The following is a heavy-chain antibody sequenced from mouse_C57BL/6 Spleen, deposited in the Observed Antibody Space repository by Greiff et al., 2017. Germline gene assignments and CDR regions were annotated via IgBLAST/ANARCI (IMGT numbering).Heavy chain of an antibody. Sequence: QVQLQQSGPELVKPGASVKISCKASGYAFSSSWMNWVKQRPGKGLEWIGRIYPGDGDTNYNGKFKGKATLTADKSSSTAYMQLSSLTSEDSAVYYCARWGDLYYFDYWGQGTTLTVSS. J-gene: IGHJ2*01. CDR2: IYPGDGDT. CDR1: GYAFSSSW. V-gene: IGHV1-82*01. CDR3: ARWGDLYYFDY.